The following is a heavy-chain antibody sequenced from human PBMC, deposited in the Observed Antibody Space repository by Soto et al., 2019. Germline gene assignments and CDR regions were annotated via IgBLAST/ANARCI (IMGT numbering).Heavy chain of an antibody. V-gene: IGHV4-31*01. CDR3: SRGILV. D-gene: IGHD5-18*01. CDR2: ISYGGST. J-gene: IGHJ4*02. CDR1: GGSINSGGYC. Sequence: QVQLQESGPGLVKPSQTLSLTCTVSGGSINSGGYCWSWIRQHPGKGLDWIGCISYGGSTSYNPSRKSPVTIADTTSKNQFSLKLTSVTAADTAVYYCSRGILVWGQGALITVSS.